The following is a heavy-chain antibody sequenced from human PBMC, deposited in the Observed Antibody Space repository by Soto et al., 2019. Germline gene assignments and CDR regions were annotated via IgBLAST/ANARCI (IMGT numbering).Heavy chain of an antibody. CDR2: FFIGRST. CDR3: ARSDYGGNPYYFDY. J-gene: IGHJ4*02. Sequence: PSETLSLACTVSGGSMSSSSTYYWGWMRQPPGKGLEWIASFFIGRSTYYNPSLKSRVTISIDTSKNQFSLKLSSVTAADTAVYYCARSDYGGNPYYFDYWGQGTLVTVSS. V-gene: IGHV4-39*07. CDR1: GGSMSSSSTYY. D-gene: IGHD4-17*01.